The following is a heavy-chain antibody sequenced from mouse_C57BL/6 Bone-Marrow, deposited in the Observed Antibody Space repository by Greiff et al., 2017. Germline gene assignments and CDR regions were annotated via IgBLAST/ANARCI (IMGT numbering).Heavy chain of an antibody. J-gene: IGHJ1*03. CDR3: ARFHYYGSTHWYFDV. CDR2: IYPRSGNT. D-gene: IGHD1-1*01. Sequence: QVQLQQSGAELARPGASVKLSCKASGYTFTSYGISWVKQRTGQGLEWIGEIYPRSGNTYYNEKFKGKATLTADKSSRTAYMELRSLTSEDSAVYFCARFHYYGSTHWYFDVWGTGTTVTVSS. V-gene: IGHV1-81*01. CDR1: GYTFTSYG.